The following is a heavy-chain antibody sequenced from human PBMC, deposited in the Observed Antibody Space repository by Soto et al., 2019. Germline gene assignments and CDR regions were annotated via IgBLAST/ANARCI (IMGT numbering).Heavy chain of an antibody. Sequence: EVQLVESGGGWVQPGGCLRLSCAASGFTFSSYSMNWVRQAPGKGLEWVSYISSSSSTIYYADSVKGRFTISRDNAKNSLYLQMNSLRDEDTAVYYCARGRTQQLVLFDYWGQGTLVTVSS. J-gene: IGHJ4*02. V-gene: IGHV3-48*02. CDR3: ARGRTQQLVLFDY. D-gene: IGHD6-13*01. CDR1: GFTFSSYS. CDR2: ISSSSSTI.